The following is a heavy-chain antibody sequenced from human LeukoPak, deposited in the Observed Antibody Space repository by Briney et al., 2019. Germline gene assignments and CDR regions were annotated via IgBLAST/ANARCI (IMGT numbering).Heavy chain of an antibody. J-gene: IGHJ4*02. CDR1: GGSISSYY. V-gene: IGHV4-4*07. D-gene: IGHD3-22*01. CDR2: IYTSGST. CDR3: AREGYYYDSSGYYYVAFDY. Sequence: KTSETLSLTCTVSGGSISSYYWSWIRQPAGKGLKWIGRIYTSGSTNYNPSLKSRVTMSVDTSKNQFSLKLSSVTAADTAVYYCAREGYYYDSSGYYYVAFDYWGQGTLVTVSS.